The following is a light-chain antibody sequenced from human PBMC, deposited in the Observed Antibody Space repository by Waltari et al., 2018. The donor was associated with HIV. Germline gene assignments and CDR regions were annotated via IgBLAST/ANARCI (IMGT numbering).Light chain of an antibody. CDR1: SGSIASNY. CDR3: QSYDSTNRV. V-gene: IGLV6-57*03. CDR2: EDK. J-gene: IGLJ3*02. Sequence: NFMLTQPHSVSESPGKTVTISCTRSSGSIASNYVQWYQQRPGSAPTTVIYEDKQRPPGVPERFSGSIDSSSNSASLTISGLKTEDEADYYCQSYDSTNRVFGGGTKLTVL.